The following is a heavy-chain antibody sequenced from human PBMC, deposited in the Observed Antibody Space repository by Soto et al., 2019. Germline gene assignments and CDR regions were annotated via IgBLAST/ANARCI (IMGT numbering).Heavy chain of an antibody. CDR1: GGSISSSNW. D-gene: IGHD3-10*01. CDR2: IYHSGST. CDR3: ARLDYYGSGSYYNGLDY. Sequence: SETLSLTCAVSGGSISSSNWWSWVRQPPGKGLEWIGEIYHSGSTNYNPSLKSRVTISVDKSKNQFSLKLSSVTAADTAVYYCARLDYYGSGSYYNGLDYWGQGTLVTVS. V-gene: IGHV4-4*02. J-gene: IGHJ4*02.